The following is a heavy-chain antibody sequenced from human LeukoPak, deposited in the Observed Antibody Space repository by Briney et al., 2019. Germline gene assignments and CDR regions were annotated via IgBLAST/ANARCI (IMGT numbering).Heavy chain of an antibody. D-gene: IGHD1-14*01. CDR3: ARQGNTTSLFDC. Sequence: SESLSLTCAVYGGSFSDYYWSWIRQPPGKGLGWIGEIYHSGSTKYNPSLKSRVSMSVDTSKNQFSLKLSSVTAADTAVYYCARQGNTTSLFDCWGQGTLVTVSS. CDR1: GGSFSDYY. V-gene: IGHV4-34*01. CDR2: IYHSGST. J-gene: IGHJ4*02.